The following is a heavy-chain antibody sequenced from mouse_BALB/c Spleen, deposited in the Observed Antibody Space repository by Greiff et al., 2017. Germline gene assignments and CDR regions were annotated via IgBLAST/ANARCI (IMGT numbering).Heavy chain of an antibody. J-gene: IGHJ4*01. CDR1: GFTFSSFT. Sequence: EVKVVESGGGLVQPGGSLKLSCAASGFTFSSFTMSWVRQTPEKRLEWVAYISNGGGSTYYPDTVKGRFTISRDNAKNTLYLQMSSLKSEDTAMYYCARHSYRYDRAMDYWGQGTSGTVSS. CDR2: ISNGGGST. V-gene: IGHV5-12-2*01. D-gene: IGHD2-14*01. CDR3: ARHSYRYDRAMDY.